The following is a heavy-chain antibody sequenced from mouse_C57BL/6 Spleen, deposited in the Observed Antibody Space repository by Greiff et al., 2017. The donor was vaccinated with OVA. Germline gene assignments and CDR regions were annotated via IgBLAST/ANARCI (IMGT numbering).Heavy chain of an antibody. Sequence: EVHLVESGGGLVKPGGSLKLSCAASGFTFSDYGMHWVRQAPEKGLEWVAYISSGSSTIYYADTVKGRFTISRDNAKNTLFLQMTSLRSEDTAMYYCARSYDGYHYYAMDYWGQGTSVTVSS. CDR1: GFTFSDYG. CDR2: ISSGSSTI. D-gene: IGHD2-3*01. V-gene: IGHV5-17*01. CDR3: ARSYDGYHYYAMDY. J-gene: IGHJ4*01.